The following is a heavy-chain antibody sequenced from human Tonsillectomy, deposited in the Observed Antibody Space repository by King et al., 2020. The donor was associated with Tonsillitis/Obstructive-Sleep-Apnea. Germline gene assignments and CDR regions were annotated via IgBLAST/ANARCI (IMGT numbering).Heavy chain of an antibody. CDR3: ARRGAGDGYTLNYYYYDGIDV. J-gene: IGHJ6*02. CDR1: GYSXTSYW. V-gene: IGHV5-10-1*03. D-gene: IGHD5-24*01. Sequence: VQLXESGAEVKKPXESLXIXXXGSGYSXTSYWISWVXXMPXKGXXXXXXXXXXDXXXNXXXXFXXHVTISADXSISTAYLQWSXLKASDTAMYYCARRGAGDGYTLNYYYYDGIDVWGQGTTVTVSS. CDR2: XXXXDXXX.